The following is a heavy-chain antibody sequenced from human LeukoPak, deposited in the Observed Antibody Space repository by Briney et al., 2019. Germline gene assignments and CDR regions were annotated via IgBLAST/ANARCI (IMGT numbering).Heavy chain of an antibody. CDR2: ISDSGGSI. CDR1: GFTFSGYK. V-gene: IGHV3-48*03. J-gene: IGHJ4*02. CDR3: ARECGSGCFDY. Sequence: GGSLRLSCAASGFTFSGYKMHWVRQAPGKGLEWVSYISDSGGSIYYADSVKGRFTISRDNAKNSLYLQMNSLRADDTAVYYCARECGSGCFDYWGQGILVTVSS. D-gene: IGHD6-19*01.